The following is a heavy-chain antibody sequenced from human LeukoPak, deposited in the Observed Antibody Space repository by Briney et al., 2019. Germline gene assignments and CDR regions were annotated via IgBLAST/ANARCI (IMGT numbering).Heavy chain of an antibody. J-gene: IGHJ4*02. V-gene: IGHV4-4*07. Sequence: SETLSLTCTVSGGSISSYYWRWIPHPPRKGLEWIGRIYTSGSTNNNPSLKSRVTMSVDTSKNQFSKKLTSVTAADTAVYYCARAVEQQQRPFDYWGQGTLVTVSS. CDR1: GGSISSYY. CDR3: ARAVEQQQRPFDY. CDR2: IYTSGST. D-gene: IGHD6-13*01.